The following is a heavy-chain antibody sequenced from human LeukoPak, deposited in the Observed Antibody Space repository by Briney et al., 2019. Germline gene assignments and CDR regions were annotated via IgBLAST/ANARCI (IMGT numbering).Heavy chain of an antibody. J-gene: IGHJ4*02. V-gene: IGHV4-4*07. CDR1: GGSISSFY. CDR2: ISTRGNA. CDR3: ASDSFYDSGGYFYY. Sequence: SETLSLTCSVSGGSISSFYWSWVRQPAGKGLEWIGRISTRGNADYNPSLKSRVILSVDTSKNQFSLKLSSVTAADTAMYYCASDSFYDSGGYFYYWGQGTLVTVSS. D-gene: IGHD3-22*01.